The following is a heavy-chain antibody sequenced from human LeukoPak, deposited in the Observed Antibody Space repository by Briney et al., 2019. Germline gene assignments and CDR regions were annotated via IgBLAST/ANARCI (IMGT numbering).Heavy chain of an antibody. Sequence: ASVKVSCKASGYTFTDYYMHWVRQAPGQGLEWMGRINPNSGGTNYAQKFQGRVTMTRDTSISTAYMELSRLRSDDTAVYYCARGFHGYDFWSGYYLLFHPLGANYYYGMDVWGQGTTVTVSS. J-gene: IGHJ6*02. D-gene: IGHD3-3*01. CDR3: ARGFHGYDFWSGYYLLFHPLGANYYYGMDV. CDR2: INPNSGGT. CDR1: GYTFTDYY. V-gene: IGHV1-2*06.